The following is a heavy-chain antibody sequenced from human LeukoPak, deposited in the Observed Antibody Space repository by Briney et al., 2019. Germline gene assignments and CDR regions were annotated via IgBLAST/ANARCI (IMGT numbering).Heavy chain of an antibody. CDR1: GYTFTSYG. CDR3: ARGDSSSWYARGYNWFDP. D-gene: IGHD6-13*01. CDR2: ISAYNGNT. Sequence: ASVKVSCKASGYTFTSYGISWVRQAPGQGLEWMGWISAYNGNTNYAQKLQGRVTMTTDTSTSTVYMELSSLRSEDTAVYYCARGDSSSWYARGYNWFDPWGQGTLVTVSS. V-gene: IGHV1-18*01. J-gene: IGHJ5*02.